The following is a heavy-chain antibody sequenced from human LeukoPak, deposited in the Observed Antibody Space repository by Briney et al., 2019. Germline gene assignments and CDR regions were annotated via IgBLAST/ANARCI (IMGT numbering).Heavy chain of an antibody. D-gene: IGHD5-18*01. CDR2: IYYSGST. J-gene: IGHJ4*02. CDR1: GGSISSSSYY. Sequence: PSETLSLTCTVSGGSISSSSYYWGWIRQPPGKGLEWIGSIYYSGSTYYNPSLKSRVTISVDTSKNQFSLKLSSVTAADMAVYYCARDGPYTAMVTFDYWGQGTLVTVSS. V-gene: IGHV4-39*07. CDR3: ARDGPYTAMVTFDY.